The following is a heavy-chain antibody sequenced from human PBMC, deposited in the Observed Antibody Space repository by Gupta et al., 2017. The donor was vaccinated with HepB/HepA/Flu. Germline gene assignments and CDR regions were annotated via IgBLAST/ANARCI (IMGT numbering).Heavy chain of an antibody. J-gene: IGHJ5*01. V-gene: IGHV6-1*01. CDR2: TYYRSKWYN. D-gene: IGHD2-8*02. CDR1: GDSVSSNSDA. Sequence: QIQLQQSGPGLVKPSQTLSLTCAISGDSVSSNSDAWNWIRQSPSRGLEWLGRTYYRSKWYNDYALSVKGRITINPDTSKNQFSLQLNSMTPEDTAVYYCARGLNWIHNFFDSWAQGTLVTVSS. CDR3: ARGLNWIHNFFDS.